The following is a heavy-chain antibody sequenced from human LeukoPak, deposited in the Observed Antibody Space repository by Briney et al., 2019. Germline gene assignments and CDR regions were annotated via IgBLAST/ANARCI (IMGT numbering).Heavy chain of an antibody. J-gene: IGHJ4*02. CDR2: IKYDGSEQ. V-gene: IGHV3-7*01. CDR1: GFTFSSYA. Sequence: GGSLRLSCAASGFTFSSYAMSWVRQAPAKGLEWVANIKYDGSEQYYVGSVKGRFTISRDNAKNSLYLHMNSLRADDTAVYYCAREYSGSSFNDYWGQGTPVTVSS. D-gene: IGHD6-6*01. CDR3: AREYSGSSFNDY.